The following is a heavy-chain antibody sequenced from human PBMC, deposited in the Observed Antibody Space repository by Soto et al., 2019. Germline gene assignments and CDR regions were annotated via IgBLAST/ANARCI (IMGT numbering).Heavy chain of an antibody. J-gene: IGHJ4*01. CDR1: GFTFSSYG. D-gene: IGHD3-10*01. V-gene: IGHV3-23*01. Sequence: PGGSLRLSCAASGFTFSSYGMTWVRQAPGKGLEWVSLITGNGGNTYYADSVKGRFTISRDNSKNTLFLQMNSLRAEDTALYYCAKRDMSRGVPPFDYWGHGTLVTVSS. CDR3: AKRDMSRGVPPFDY. CDR2: ITGNGGNT.